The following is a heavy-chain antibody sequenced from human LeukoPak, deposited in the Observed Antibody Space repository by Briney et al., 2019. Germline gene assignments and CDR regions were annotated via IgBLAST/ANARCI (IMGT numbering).Heavy chain of an antibody. J-gene: IGHJ4*02. CDR3: AKQLGYCSDGSCYFPY. Sequence: PGGSLRLSCAASGFTFSSSAMSWVLQAPGKGLEWASAISNNGGYTYYADSVQGRFTISRDNSKSTLCLQMNSLRAEDTAVYYCAKQLGYCSDGSCYFPYWGQGTLVTVSS. CDR2: ISNNGGYT. V-gene: IGHV3-23*01. D-gene: IGHD2-15*01. CDR1: GFTFSSSA.